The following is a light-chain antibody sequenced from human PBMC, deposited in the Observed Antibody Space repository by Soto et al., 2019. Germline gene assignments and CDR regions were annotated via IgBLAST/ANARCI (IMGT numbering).Light chain of an antibody. CDR2: DAS. J-gene: IGKJ3*01. V-gene: IGKV3-11*01. CDR3: QQRSNWAT. Sequence: ERVLTQSPATLSLSPGESATLSCRATRSVSSYLAWYQQKPGQAPRLLIYDASSRPTGIPARFSGSGSVTDFTLTISSLEPEDFAVYYCQQRSNWATFGPGTKVDI. CDR1: RSVSSY.